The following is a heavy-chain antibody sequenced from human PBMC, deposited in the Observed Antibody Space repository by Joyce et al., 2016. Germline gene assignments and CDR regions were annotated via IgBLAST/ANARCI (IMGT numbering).Heavy chain of an antibody. V-gene: IGHV5-51*01. Sequence: EIRKTGESLKLFCKTSGYSFTEYWIAWVRQVPGKGLEWMGAIFPDDPDARYGQSFEGQVTISAEKSMRTTYLEWTSLRASDTGIYYCARHNTGKIDAGRFHLGVDGWGRGTTITVSS. CDR2: IFPDDPDA. CDR1: GYSFTEYW. J-gene: IGHJ6*02. CDR3: ARHNTGKIDAGRFHLGVDG. D-gene: IGHD3-3*01.